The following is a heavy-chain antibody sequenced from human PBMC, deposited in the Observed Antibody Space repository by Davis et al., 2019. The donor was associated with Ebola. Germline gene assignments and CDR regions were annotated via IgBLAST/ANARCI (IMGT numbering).Heavy chain of an antibody. Sequence: GGSLRLSCAASGFTFISYTMHWVRQAPGKGLEWVAVIWYDGSNKYYADSVKGRFTISRDNSKNTLYLQMNSLRAEDTAVYDCARGLSGFDQVTVDYWGQGTLVTVSS. V-gene: IGHV3-33*08. CDR3: ARGLSGFDQVTVDY. D-gene: IGHD1-26*01. J-gene: IGHJ4*02. CDR1: GFTFISYT. CDR2: IWYDGSNK.